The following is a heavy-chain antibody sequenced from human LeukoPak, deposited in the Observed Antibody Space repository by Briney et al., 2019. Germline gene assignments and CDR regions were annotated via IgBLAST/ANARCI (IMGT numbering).Heavy chain of an antibody. CDR3: AKDQYYYDSSGYYYFDY. D-gene: IGHD3-22*01. CDR2: ISGSGGST. Sequence: PGGSLRLSCAASGFTFSSYAMSWVRQAPGKGLEWVSAISGSGGSTYYADSVKGRFTISRDNPKNTLYLQMNSLRAEDTAVYYCAKDQYYYDSSGYYYFDYWGQGTLVTVSS. V-gene: IGHV3-23*01. J-gene: IGHJ4*02. CDR1: GFTFSSYA.